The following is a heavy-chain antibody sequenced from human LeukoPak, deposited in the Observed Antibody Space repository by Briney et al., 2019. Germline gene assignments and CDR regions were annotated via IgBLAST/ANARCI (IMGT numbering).Heavy chain of an antibody. D-gene: IGHD3-22*01. CDR2: IYSSGTT. CDR3: ARAGDSSGYYWVFDY. CDR1: GGSIRSYY. Sequence: SETLSLTCTVSGGSIRSYYWSWIRQPAGKGLEWIGRIYSSGTTNYNPSLKSRVTMSPDTSKNQFSLKLTSVTAADTAVYYCARAGDSSGYYWVFDYWGQGTLVTVSS. V-gene: IGHV4-4*07. J-gene: IGHJ4*02.